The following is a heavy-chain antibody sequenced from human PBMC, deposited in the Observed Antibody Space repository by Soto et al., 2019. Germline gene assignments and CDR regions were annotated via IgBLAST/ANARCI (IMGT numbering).Heavy chain of an antibody. J-gene: IGHJ3*02. CDR2: INWNGRST. Sequence: GGSLRLSCAASGFIFSDYAMSWVRQTPGKGLEWVSGINWNGRSTGYADSVKGRFTISRDNAKNSLHLQMNSLRAEDTALYYCAREGGWSFDIWGQATMVTVSS. V-gene: IGHV3-20*04. CDR3: AREGGWSFDI. D-gene: IGHD3-16*01. CDR1: GFIFSDYA.